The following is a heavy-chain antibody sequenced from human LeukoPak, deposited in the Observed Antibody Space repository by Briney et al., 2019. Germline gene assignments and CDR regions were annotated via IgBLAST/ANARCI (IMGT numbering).Heavy chain of an antibody. V-gene: IGHV3-53*01. Sequence: GGSLRLSCAASGFTVSSNYMSWVRQAPGKGLEYVSVLYHDGGTYYADSVKGRFTISRDNSRNMLYLQMSSLRAEDTAVYYCARDKRGYSSTSFDYWGQGTLVTVSS. D-gene: IGHD6-19*01. CDR2: LYHDGGT. CDR3: ARDKRGYSSTSFDY. CDR1: GFTVSSNY. J-gene: IGHJ4*02.